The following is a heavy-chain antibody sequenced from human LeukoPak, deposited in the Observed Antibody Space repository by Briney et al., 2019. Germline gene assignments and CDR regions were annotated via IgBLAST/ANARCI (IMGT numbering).Heavy chain of an antibody. CDR1: GFTFGDYA. CDR2: IRSKAYGGTT. D-gene: IGHD5-24*01. V-gene: IGHV3-49*03. CDR3: TRVGEMATIYYFDY. J-gene: IGHJ4*02. Sequence: GGSLRLSCTASGFTFGDYAMSWFRQAPGKGLEGGGFIRSKAYGGTTEYAASVKGRFAISRDDSKSIAYLQMNSLKTEDTAVYYCTRVGEMATIYYFDYWGQGTLVTVSS.